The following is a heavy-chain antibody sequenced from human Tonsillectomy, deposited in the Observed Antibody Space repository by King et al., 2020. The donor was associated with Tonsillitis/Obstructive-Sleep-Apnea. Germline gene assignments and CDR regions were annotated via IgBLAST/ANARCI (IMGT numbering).Heavy chain of an antibody. Sequence: VQLVESGAEVKKPGESLKISCKGSGYSFTSYWIGWVRQMPGKGLEWMGIIYPCDSDTRYIPFFQGQVTISADKSICTAYLQWRSLKASETAMHYCARSRDYYDSSGYNSRRFFYFDYWGQGTLVTVSS. CDR1: GYSFTSYW. CDR3: ARSRDYYDSSGYNSRRFFYFDY. V-gene: IGHV5-51*01. J-gene: IGHJ4*02. CDR2: IYPCDSDT. D-gene: IGHD3-22*01.